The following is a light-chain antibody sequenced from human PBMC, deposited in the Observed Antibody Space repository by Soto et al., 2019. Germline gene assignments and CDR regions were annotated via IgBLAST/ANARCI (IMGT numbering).Light chain of an antibody. J-gene: IGKJ2*01. Sequence: IQLTQSPSSLSASVGDSVTITCRDSQDISSSLAWYQQKPWNAPKLLIYAASTLQRGVTPRFSGGGSGAHLTLTLRSLQPEDSATYYWQQQGTFGQGTKLEIK. CDR3: QQQGT. V-gene: IGKV1-9*01. CDR1: QDISSS. CDR2: AAS.